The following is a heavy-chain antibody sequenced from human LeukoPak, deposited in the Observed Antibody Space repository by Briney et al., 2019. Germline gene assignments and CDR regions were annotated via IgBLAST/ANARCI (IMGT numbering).Heavy chain of an antibody. D-gene: IGHD2-21*02. CDR2: INHSGYT. Sequence: SETLPLTCAVSGVSFDDYYWSWVRQPPGKGLEWIGEINHSGYTNYSPSLKSRVTLSIDTSRKQFSLNLSSVTVADTGIYYCTRITAGHDFWGQGTLVTVSS. J-gene: IGHJ4*02. CDR1: GVSFDDYY. CDR3: TRITAGHDF. V-gene: IGHV4-34*01.